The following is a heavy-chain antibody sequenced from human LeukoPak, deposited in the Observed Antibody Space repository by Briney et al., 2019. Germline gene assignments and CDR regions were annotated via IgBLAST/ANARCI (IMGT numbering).Heavy chain of an antibody. CDR3: ASEIAAAGTSAFDI. J-gene: IGHJ3*02. CDR2: IYYSGST. D-gene: IGHD6-13*01. V-gene: IGHV4-59*11. CDR1: GGSISSHY. Sequence: PSGTLSLTCAVSGGSISSHYWSWIRQPPGKGLEWIGYIYYSGSTNYNPSLKSRVTISVDTSKNQFSLKLSSVTAADTAVYYCASEIAAAGTSAFDIWGQGTMVTVSS.